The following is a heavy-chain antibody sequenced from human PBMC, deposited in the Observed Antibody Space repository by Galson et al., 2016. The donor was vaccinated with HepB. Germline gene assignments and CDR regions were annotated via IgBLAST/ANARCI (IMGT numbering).Heavy chain of an antibody. CDR1: EYSFVRYW. CDR3: VRQQLHSYGRTHFDF. J-gene: IGHJ4*02. Sequence: QSGAEVKKPGESLKISCQGSEYSFVRYWIGWVRQMPGRGLEWVGIMYPGNSETRYSPSFRGQVTISADNSISTAYLHWSSLKASDTAIYYCVRQQLHSYGRTHFDFWCQGTLVTVS. V-gene: IGHV5-51*01. D-gene: IGHD5-18*01. CDR2: MYPGNSET.